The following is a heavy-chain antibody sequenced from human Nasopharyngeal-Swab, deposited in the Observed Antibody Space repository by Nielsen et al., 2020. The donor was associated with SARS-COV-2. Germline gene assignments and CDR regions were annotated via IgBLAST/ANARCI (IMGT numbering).Heavy chain of an antibody. V-gene: IGHV3-74*01. D-gene: IGHD6-19*01. Sequence: GGSLRLSCAASGVRFSGNGMHWVRQAPGKGRGWVARIHIDGSSTSYGDSVKGRFTISRDDAKNTLYLQMNSLRAEDTAVYYCAREAQTGYSSGWRYYYYGMDVWGQGTTVTVSS. CDR1: GVRFSGNG. CDR2: IHIDGSST. J-gene: IGHJ6*02. CDR3: AREAQTGYSSGWRYYYYGMDV.